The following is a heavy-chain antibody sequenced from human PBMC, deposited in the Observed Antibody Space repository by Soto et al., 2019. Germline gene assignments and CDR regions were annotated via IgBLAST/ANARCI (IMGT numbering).Heavy chain of an antibody. V-gene: IGHV1-3*01. Sequence: GASVKVSCKASGYTFTSYAMHWVRQAPGQRLEWMGWINAGNGNTKYSQKFQGRVTITRDTSASTAYMELSSLRSEDTAVYYCARDPDSSSWGYYYYGMDVLGQGTKVTVS. CDR3: ARDPDSSSWGYYYYGMDV. J-gene: IGHJ6*01. CDR2: INAGNGNT. D-gene: IGHD6-13*01. CDR1: GYTFTSYA.